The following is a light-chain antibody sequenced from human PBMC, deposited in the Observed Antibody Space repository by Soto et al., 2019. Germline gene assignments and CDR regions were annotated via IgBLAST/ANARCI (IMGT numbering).Light chain of an antibody. CDR1: QGISNW. Sequence: DIQMTQSPSFVSASVGDRVTITCRASQGISNWLAWYQQKPGKAPKLLIYATSTLQGGVPSRFSGSGSGTYFSLTIGSLQPEDSATYYCQQSSSFPLTFGPGTKVDI. CDR2: ATS. CDR3: QQSSSFPLT. V-gene: IGKV1-12*01. J-gene: IGKJ3*01.